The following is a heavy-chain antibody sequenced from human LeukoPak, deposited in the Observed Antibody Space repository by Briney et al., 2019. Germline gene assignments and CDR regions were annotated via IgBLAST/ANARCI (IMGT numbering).Heavy chain of an antibody. CDR2: INAGNGNT. J-gene: IGHJ4*02. V-gene: IGHV1-3*03. Sequence: ASVKVSCKASGYTFTSYAMHWVRQAPGQRLEWMGWINAGNGNTKYSQEFQGRVTITRDTSASTAYMELSSLRSEDMAVYYCARGPGTIAAAGTGWYFDYWGQGTLVTVSS. CDR1: GYTFTSYA. D-gene: IGHD6-13*01. CDR3: ARGPGTIAAAGTGWYFDY.